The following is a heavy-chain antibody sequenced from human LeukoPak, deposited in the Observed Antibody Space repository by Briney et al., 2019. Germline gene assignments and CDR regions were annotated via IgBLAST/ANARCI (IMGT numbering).Heavy chain of an antibody. CDR1: GYSFTNYW. D-gene: IGHD3-10*01. J-gene: IGHJ4*02. CDR2: INPGDSDT. V-gene: IGHV5-51*01. CDR3: ARRYYSSRSPLDY. Sequence: GESLKISCKGSGYSFTNYWIGWVRQMPGKGLEWMGIINPGDSDTRYSPSFQGQVTISADRSISTAYLQWSSLKASDTAMYFCARRYYSSRSPLDYWGQGTLVTVSP.